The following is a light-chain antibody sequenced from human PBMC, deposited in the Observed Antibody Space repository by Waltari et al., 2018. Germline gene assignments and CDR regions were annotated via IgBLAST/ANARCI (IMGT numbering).Light chain of an antibody. CDR2: DVN. J-gene: IGLJ3*02. CDR3: SSYAGSSTLV. Sequence: QSALTQPRSVSGSPGQSVTISCTGTSSDVGDSYYVSWYQQTPGKAPKLMIYDVNKRPSGVPYRFSGSKSGNTASLTISGLQPEDEADYYCSSYAGSSTLVFGGGTKLTVL. V-gene: IGLV2-11*01. CDR1: SSDVGDSYY.